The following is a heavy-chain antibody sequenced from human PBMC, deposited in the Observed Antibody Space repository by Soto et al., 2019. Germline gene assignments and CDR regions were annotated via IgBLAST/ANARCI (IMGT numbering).Heavy chain of an antibody. J-gene: IGHJ4*02. V-gene: IGHV4-59*12. Sequence: WETLSLTCTVPGGSISSYYWSWIRQPPGKGLEWIGYIYYSGSTNYNPSLKSRVTISVDTSKNQFSLKLSSVTAADTAVYYCARGRRTTVTIDYWGQGTLVTVS. D-gene: IGHD4-17*01. CDR3: ARGRRTTVTIDY. CDR1: GGSISSYY. CDR2: IYYSGST.